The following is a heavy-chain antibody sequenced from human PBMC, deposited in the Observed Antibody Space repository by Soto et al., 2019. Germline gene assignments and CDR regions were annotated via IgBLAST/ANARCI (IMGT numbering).Heavy chain of an antibody. V-gene: IGHV3-15*01. J-gene: IGHJ4*02. CDR3: TTVNTYKYDSRGHYY. CDR2: IKKRADGGTA. CDR1: GFTFSNAW. D-gene: IGHD3-22*01. Sequence: KLGGSLRLSCAASGFTFSNAWMNWVRQAPGKGLEWVGRIKKRADGGTADHATPVKGRFTISRDDSKDTLYLQMNSLKTEDTAVYYCTTVNTYKYDSRGHYYWGQGTLVTVSS.